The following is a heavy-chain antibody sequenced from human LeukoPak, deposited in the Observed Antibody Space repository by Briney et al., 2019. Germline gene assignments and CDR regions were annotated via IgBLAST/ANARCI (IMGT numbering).Heavy chain of an antibody. D-gene: IGHD3-22*01. V-gene: IGHV4-4*07. Sequence: SETLSLTCTVSGGSMRSYYWSWIREPAGKGLEWIGRIYTSGSTNYNPSLKSRVTMSVATSKNQCSLKLSSVTAADTAVYYCARGYYYYDSSGYYYWYFDLWGRGTLVTVSS. CDR3: ARGYYYYDSSGYYYWYFDL. CDR2: IYTSGST. CDR1: GGSMRSYY. J-gene: IGHJ2*01.